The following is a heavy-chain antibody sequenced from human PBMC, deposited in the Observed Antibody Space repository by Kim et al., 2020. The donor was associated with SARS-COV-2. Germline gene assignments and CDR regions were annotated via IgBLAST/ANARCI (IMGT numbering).Heavy chain of an antibody. CDR3: ARGRGYSYGWLNY. J-gene: IGHJ4*02. CDR2: INSDGSST. V-gene: IGHV3-74*01. Sequence: GGSLRLSCAASGFTFSSYWMHWVRQAPGKGLVWVSRINSDGSSTSYADSVKGRFTISRDNAKNTLYLQMNSLRAEDTAVYYCARGRGYSYGWLNYWGQGTLVTVSS. CDR1: GFTFSSYW. D-gene: IGHD5-18*01.